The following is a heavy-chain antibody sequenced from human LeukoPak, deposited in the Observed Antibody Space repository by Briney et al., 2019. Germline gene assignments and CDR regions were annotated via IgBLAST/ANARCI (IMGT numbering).Heavy chain of an antibody. Sequence: GASVKVSCKASGGTFSSYAISWARQAPGQGLEWMGWINPNSGGTNYAQKFQGRVTMTRDTSINTAYMELSRLRSDDTAVFYCARDPIDTTNDAFDIWGQGTMVIVSS. CDR1: GGTFSSYA. CDR2: INPNSGGT. V-gene: IGHV1-2*02. D-gene: IGHD1-1*01. J-gene: IGHJ3*02. CDR3: ARDPIDTTNDAFDI.